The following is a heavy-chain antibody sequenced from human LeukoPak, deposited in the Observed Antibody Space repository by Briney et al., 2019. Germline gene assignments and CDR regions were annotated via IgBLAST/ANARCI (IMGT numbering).Heavy chain of an antibody. J-gene: IGHJ5*02. CDR3: ARGRKNRYGWFDP. CDR1: GYTFTSYD. Sequence: ASVKVSCKASGYTFTSYDINWVRQATGQGLEWMGWMNPNGGNTGYAQKFQGRVTITRNTSISTAYMELSSLRSEDTAVYYCARGRKNRYGWFDPWGQGTLVTVSS. D-gene: IGHD1-14*01. V-gene: IGHV1-8*03. CDR2: MNPNGGNT.